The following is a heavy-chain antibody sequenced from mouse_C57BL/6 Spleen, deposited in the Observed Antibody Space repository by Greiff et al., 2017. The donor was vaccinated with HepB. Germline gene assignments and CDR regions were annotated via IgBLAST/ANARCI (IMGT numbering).Heavy chain of an antibody. J-gene: IGHJ3*01. CDR1: GYTFTSYW. D-gene: IGHD2-5*01. Sequence: QVQLQQSGAELVKPGASVKLSCKASGYTFTSYWMHWVKQRPGQGLEWIGMIHPNSGSTNYNEKFKSKATLTVDKSSSTAYMQLSSLTSEASAVYYCANSNYRAWFAYWGQGTLVTVSA. V-gene: IGHV1-64*01. CDR3: ANSNYRAWFAY. CDR2: IHPNSGST.